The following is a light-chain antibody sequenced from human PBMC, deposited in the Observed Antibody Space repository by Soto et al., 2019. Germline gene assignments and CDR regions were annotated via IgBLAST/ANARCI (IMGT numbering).Light chain of an antibody. CDR1: SSDVGVYNY. J-gene: IGLJ1*01. CDR2: VVS. CDR3: SSYSTSSTWV. V-gene: IGLV2-14*01. Sequence: QSVLTQPASVSESPGQSITISCTGTSSDVGVYNYVSWYQQHPGKAPKLMISVVSNRPSGVSNRFSGSKSGNTASLTISGLQADDEADYYCSSYSTSSTWVFGTGTKLTVL.